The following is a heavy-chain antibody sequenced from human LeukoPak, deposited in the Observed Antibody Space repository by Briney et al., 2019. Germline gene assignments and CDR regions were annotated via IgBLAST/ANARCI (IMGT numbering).Heavy chain of an antibody. V-gene: IGHV4-59*12. CDR1: GGSISSYH. D-gene: IGHD3-22*01. Sequence: SETLSLTCTVSGGSISSYHWSWIRQPPGKGLECIGFIYYSGSTNYNPSLKSRVTISVDTSKNQFSLKLSSVTAADTAVYYCARDRRKDRDSSGYYSDYWGQGTLVTVSS. J-gene: IGHJ4*02. CDR2: IYYSGST. CDR3: ARDRRKDRDSSGYYSDY.